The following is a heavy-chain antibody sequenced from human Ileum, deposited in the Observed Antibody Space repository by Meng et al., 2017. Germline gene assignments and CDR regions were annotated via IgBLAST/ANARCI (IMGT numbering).Heavy chain of an antibody. CDR1: GFTFSNYW. CDR3: ARGGGQWLPTGY. J-gene: IGHJ4*02. V-gene: IGHV3-74*01. CDR2: IDTDGSST. Sequence: GESLKISCAASGFTFSNYWIHWVRQAPGKGLVWVSRIDTDGSSTTYADSVKGRFTISRDNAKNTLYLQMNSLRVEDTALYYCARGGGQWLPTGYWGQGTLVTVSS. D-gene: IGHD6-19*01.